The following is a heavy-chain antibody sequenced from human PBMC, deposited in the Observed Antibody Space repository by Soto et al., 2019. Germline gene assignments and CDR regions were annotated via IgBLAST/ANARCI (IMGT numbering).Heavy chain of an antibody. J-gene: IGHJ4*02. CDR3: ARARRLGYYFDY. CDR1: GFTFSSYG. V-gene: IGHV3-33*01. Sequence: GGSLRLSCAASGFTFSSYGMHWVRQAPGKGLEWVAVIWYDGSNKYYADSVKGRFTISRDNSKNTLYLQMNSLRAEDTAVYYCARARRLGYYFDYPGQGTLGTGSS. CDR2: IWYDGSNK. D-gene: IGHD6-25*01.